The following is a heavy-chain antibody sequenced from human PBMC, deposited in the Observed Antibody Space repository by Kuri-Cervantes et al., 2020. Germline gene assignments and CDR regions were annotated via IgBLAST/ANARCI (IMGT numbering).Heavy chain of an antibody. J-gene: IGHJ4*02. V-gene: IGHV3-48*01. CDR3: ARITSSGWVDY. CDR1: GFTFSSYS. Sequence: GESLKISCAASGFTFSSYSMNWVRQAPGKGLEWVSYISSSSRTIYYADSVKGRFTISRDNAKNTLYLQMNSLRAEDTAVYYCARITSSGWVDYWGQGTLVTVSS. D-gene: IGHD6-19*01. CDR2: ISSSSRTI.